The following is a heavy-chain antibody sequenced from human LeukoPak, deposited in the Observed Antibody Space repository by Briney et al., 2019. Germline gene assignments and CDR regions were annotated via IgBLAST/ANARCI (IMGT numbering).Heavy chain of an antibody. V-gene: IGHV1-2*02. Sequence: ASVKVSCKASGYTFTGHYIHWVRQAPGQGLEWMGWINPKNAGTNYAQKFQGRVTMTRDTSISTAYMELSRLRSDDTAVYYCARDRTRFVSIVVVITLNDWGQGTLVTVSS. CDR3: ARDRTRFVSIVVVITLND. CDR1: GYTFTGHY. J-gene: IGHJ4*02. D-gene: IGHD3-22*01. CDR2: INPKNAGT.